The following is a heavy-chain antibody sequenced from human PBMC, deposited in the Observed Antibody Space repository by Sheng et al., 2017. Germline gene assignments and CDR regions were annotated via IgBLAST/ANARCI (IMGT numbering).Heavy chain of an antibody. Sequence: QLQLQESGPGLVKPSETLSLTCTVSGGSISSSSYYWGWIRQPPGKGLEWIGSIYYSGSTYYNPSLKSRVTISADTSKNQFSLKLSSVTAADTAVYYCAGDHPPYGFDVWGHGTVVTVSS. V-gene: IGHV4-39*07. CDR2: IYYSGST. CDR1: GGSISSSSYY. CDR3: AGDHPPYGFDV. J-gene: IGHJ3*01.